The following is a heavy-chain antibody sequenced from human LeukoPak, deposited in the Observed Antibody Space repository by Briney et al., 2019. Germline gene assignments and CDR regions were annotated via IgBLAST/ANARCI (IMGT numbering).Heavy chain of an antibody. D-gene: IGHD5-12*01. CDR3: ATDQLRVFDI. J-gene: IGHJ3*02. CDR2: IIPILGIA. Sequence: GASVKVSCKASGGTFSSYAISWVRQAPGQGLEWMGRIIPILGIANYAQKFQGRVTMTEDTSTDTAYMELSSLRSEDTAVYYCATDQLRVFDIWGQGTMVTVSS. CDR1: GGTFSSYA. V-gene: IGHV1-69*04.